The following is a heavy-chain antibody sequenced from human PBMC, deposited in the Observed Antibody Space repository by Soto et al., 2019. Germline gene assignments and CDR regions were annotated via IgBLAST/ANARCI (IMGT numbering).Heavy chain of an antibody. J-gene: IGHJ4*02. V-gene: IGHV3-21*01. D-gene: IGHD3-3*01. Sequence: GGSLRLSCAASGFTFSSYSMNWVRQAPGKGLEWVSSISSSSSYIYYADSVKGRFTISRDNAKNSLYLQMNSLRAEDTAVYYCARVERRSIRITIFGVPDYWGQGTLVTVSS. CDR1: GFTFSSYS. CDR2: ISSSSSYI. CDR3: ARVERRSIRITIFGVPDY.